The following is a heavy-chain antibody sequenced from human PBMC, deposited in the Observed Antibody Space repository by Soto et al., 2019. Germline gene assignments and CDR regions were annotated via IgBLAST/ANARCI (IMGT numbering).Heavy chain of an antibody. CDR1: GFTFNSYG. V-gene: IGHV3-30*02. J-gene: IGHJ4*02. CDR3: AKDKLYSSSSFDY. Sequence: GGSLRLSCAASGFTFNSYGMHWVRQAPGKGLEWVAVIWYDGSNKYYADSVKGRFTISRDNSKNTLYLQMNSLRAEDTAVYYCAKDKLYSSSSFDYWGQGTLVTVSS. CDR2: IWYDGSNK. D-gene: IGHD6-6*01.